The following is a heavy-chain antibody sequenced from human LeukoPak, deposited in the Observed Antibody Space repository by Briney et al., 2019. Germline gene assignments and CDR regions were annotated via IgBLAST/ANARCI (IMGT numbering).Heavy chain of an antibody. CDR2: IYSGGSI. D-gene: IGHD3-10*01. CDR3: ARDSLYFFNY. V-gene: IGHV3-53*01. CDR1: GFTVSSNY. Sequence: GGSLRLSCAASGFTVSSNYMSWVRQAPGKGLEWVSVIYSGGSIYYADSVKGRFTISRDNAKNSLYLQMNSLRAEDTAVYYCARDSLYFFNYWGQGTLVTVSS. J-gene: IGHJ4*02.